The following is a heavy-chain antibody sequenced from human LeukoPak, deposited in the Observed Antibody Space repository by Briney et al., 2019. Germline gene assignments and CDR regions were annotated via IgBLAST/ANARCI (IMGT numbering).Heavy chain of an antibody. J-gene: IGHJ6*02. CDR1: GFTFSSYG. CDR3: AKGDEYSSSQGVFAYYYGMDV. Sequence: PGRSLRLSCAASGFTFSSYGMHWVRQAPGKWLEWVAVISYDGSNKYYADSVKGRFTISRDNSKNTLYLQMNSLRAEDTAVYYCAKGDEYSSSQGVFAYYYGMDVWGQGTTVTVSS. D-gene: IGHD6-6*01. CDR2: ISYDGSNK. V-gene: IGHV3-30*18.